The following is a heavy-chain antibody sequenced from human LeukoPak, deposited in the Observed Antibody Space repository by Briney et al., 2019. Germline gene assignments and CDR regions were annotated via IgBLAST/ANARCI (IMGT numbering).Heavy chain of an antibody. CDR3: TTDPRQWLVLDY. CDR2: IKSKTDGGTT. J-gene: IGHJ4*02. V-gene: IGHV3-15*01. D-gene: IGHD6-19*01. CDR1: EFTFTSYS. Sequence: GGSLRLSCAASEFTFTSYSMNWVRQAPGKGLEWVGRIKSKTDGGTTDYAAPVKGRFTISRDDSKNTLYLQMNSLKTEDTAVYYCTTDPRQWLVLDYWGQGTLVTVSS.